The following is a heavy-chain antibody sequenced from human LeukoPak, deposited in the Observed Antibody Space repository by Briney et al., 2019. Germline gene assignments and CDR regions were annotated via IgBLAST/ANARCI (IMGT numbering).Heavy chain of an antibody. J-gene: IGHJ4*02. CDR3: ARATWNGYMFDY. Sequence: PSQTLSLTCTVSGGSISSDNYSWSWIRQPAGKGLEWIGRVYTSGSTNYNPSLKSRVTISVDTSKKQFSLKLNSLTAADTAVYYCARATWNGYMFDYWGQGSLVTVTS. D-gene: IGHD5-24*01. CDR2: VYTSGST. CDR1: GGSISSDNYS. V-gene: IGHV4-61*02.